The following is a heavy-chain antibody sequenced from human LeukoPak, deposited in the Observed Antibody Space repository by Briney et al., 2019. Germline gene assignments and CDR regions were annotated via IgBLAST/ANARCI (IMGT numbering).Heavy chain of an antibody. D-gene: IGHD3-9*01. J-gene: IGHJ4*02. CDR2: ISSSGRTF. V-gene: IGHV3-48*03. CDR1: GFTFSSYE. Sequence: GGSLRLSCAASGFTFSSYEMNWVRQAPGKGLEWVSYISSSGRTFSYADSVKCRFTISRDNGKNSLYLQMNSLRAEDTAVYYCARDSYDILTGYRLSFDYWGQGTLVTVSS. CDR3: ARDSYDILTGYRLSFDY.